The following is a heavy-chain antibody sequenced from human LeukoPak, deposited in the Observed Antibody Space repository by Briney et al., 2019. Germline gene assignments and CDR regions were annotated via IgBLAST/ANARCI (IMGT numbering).Heavy chain of an antibody. J-gene: IGHJ4*02. CDR2: INTDGRTT. CDR1: GFTFSTSW. Sequence: GGSLRLSCAASGFTFSTSWMHWFRQAPGKGLVWVSRINTDGRTTGYADSVRGRFTISRDNAKNTLYLQMNGLTAEGTAVYYCAKDLTWNTADYWGQGALVTVSS. D-gene: IGHD1/OR15-1a*01. V-gene: IGHV3-74*01. CDR3: AKDLTWNTADY.